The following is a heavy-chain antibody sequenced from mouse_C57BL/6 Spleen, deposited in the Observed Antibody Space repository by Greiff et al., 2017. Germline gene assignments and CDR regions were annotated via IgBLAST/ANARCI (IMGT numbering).Heavy chain of an antibody. J-gene: IGHJ1*03. V-gene: IGHV1-15*01. Sequence: QVQLQQSGAELVRPGASVTLSCKASGYTFTDSEMHWVKQTPVHGLEWIGALDPETGGTAYNQNFKGKAILTAVKSSSTAYMELRSLTSDDSAVDYGTRAYGSPWYFDVGGTGTTVTVSS. D-gene: IGHD1-1*01. CDR1: GYTFTDSE. CDR3: TRAYGSPWYFDV. CDR2: LDPETGGT.